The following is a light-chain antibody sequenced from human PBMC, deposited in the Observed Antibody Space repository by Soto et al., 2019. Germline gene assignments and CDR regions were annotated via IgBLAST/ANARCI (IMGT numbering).Light chain of an antibody. CDR3: SSYTSSSPYV. V-gene: IGLV2-14*01. CDR2: EVS. CDR1: SSDVGGYNY. Sequence: QSVLTQAASVSGCPGQSITISCTGTSSDVGGYNYVAWYQQHPGKAPKLMIYEVSNRPSGVSNRFSGSKSGNTASLTISGLQAEDEADYYCSSYTSSSPYVFGTGTKVTVL. J-gene: IGLJ1*01.